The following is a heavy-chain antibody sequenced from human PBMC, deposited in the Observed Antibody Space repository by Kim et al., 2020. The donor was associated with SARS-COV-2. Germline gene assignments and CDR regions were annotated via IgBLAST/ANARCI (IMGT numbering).Heavy chain of an antibody. Sequence: GGSLRLSCAASGFTFSSYGMHWVRQAPGKGLEWVAVIWYDGSNKYYADSVKGRFTISRDNSKNTLYLQMNSLRAEDTAVYYCARDFGIITIFEDYMDVWGKGTTVTVSS. V-gene: IGHV3-33*01. CDR2: IWYDGSNK. J-gene: IGHJ6*03. CDR1: GFTFSSYG. D-gene: IGHD3-3*01. CDR3: ARDFGIITIFEDYMDV.